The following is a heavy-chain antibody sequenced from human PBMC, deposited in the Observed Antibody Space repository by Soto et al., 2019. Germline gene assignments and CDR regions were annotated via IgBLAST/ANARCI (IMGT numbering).Heavy chain of an antibody. CDR2: IAFDGSQE. Sequence: QVQLVESGGGVVQPGRALRLSCAASGFSFNTSGMHWVRQAPGKGLEWVAVIAFDGSQEFYGDSVRGRFTISRDNSKNTLFLQMKSLTPEDTAVYYCATKVRVTNYLYYGMDVWGQGTPVTASS. V-gene: IGHV3-30*03. CDR3: ATKVRVTNYLYYGMDV. J-gene: IGHJ6*02. CDR1: GFSFNTSG. D-gene: IGHD2-21*02.